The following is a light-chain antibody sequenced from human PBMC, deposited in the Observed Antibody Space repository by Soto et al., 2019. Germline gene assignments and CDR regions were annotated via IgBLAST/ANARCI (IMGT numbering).Light chain of an antibody. CDR1: QNVGRW. V-gene: IGKV1-5*03. CDR3: QQYDSYPWT. Sequence: DVQMTQSPYTLSASVGDRVTITCRASQNVGRWLAWYQQKPGKAPNLLISKAANVDSGVPSRFSGSASGTEFALTISSLQAEDFATYDCQQYDSYPWTFGQGTQVEIK. CDR2: KAA. J-gene: IGKJ1*01.